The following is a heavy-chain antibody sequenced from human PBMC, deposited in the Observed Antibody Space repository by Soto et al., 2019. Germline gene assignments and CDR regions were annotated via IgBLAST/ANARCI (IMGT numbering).Heavy chain of an antibody. CDR1: GYTFTSYY. V-gene: IGHV1-46*03. Sequence: PSVKVSCKASGYTFTSYYMHWVRQAPGQGLEWMGIINPSGGSTTYAQKFQGRVTMTRDTSTSTVYMELSSLRSEDTAVYYCGRGLYGRFDYWGQGTLVTVSS. CDR3: GRGLYGRFDY. J-gene: IGHJ4*02. CDR2: INPSGGST. D-gene: IGHD4-17*01.